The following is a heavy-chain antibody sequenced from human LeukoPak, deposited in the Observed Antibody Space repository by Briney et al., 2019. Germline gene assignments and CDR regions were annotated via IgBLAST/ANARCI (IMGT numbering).Heavy chain of an antibody. Sequence: SETLSLTCTVSGGSISGYYWSWIRQPPGKGLEWIGFIYYSGRTNYNPSLKSRVTISVDTSKNQFSLKLSSVTTADTAVYYCAGGYDTTGYFFDYWDQGPLVAVSS. CDR1: GGSISGYY. J-gene: IGHJ4*02. D-gene: IGHD3-22*01. CDR3: AGGYDTTGYFFDY. CDR2: IYYSGRT. V-gene: IGHV4-59*01.